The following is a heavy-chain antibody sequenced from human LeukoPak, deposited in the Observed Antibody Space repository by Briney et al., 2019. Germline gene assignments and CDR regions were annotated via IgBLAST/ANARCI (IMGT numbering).Heavy chain of an antibody. CDR3: AELGITMIGGV. CDR1: GFTSSSYG. D-gene: IGHD3-10*02. V-gene: IGHV3-48*04. J-gene: IGHJ6*04. CDR2: ISSSSSTI. Sequence: PGGSLRLSCAASGFTSSSYGMTWVRQAPGKGLEWVSYISSSSSTIYYADSVKGRFTISRDNAKNSLYLQMNSLRAEDTAVYYCAELGITMIGGVWGKGTTVTISS.